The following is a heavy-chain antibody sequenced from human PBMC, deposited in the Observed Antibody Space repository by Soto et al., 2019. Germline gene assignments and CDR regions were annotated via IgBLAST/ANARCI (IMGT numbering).Heavy chain of an antibody. CDR3: ARDRYGDYFDY. V-gene: IGHV4-31*03. CDR1: GGSISSGGYY. CDR2: IYYSGST. Sequence: SETLSLTCTVSGGSISSGGYYWSWTRQHPGKGLEWIGYIYYSGSTYYNPSLKSRVTISVDTSKNQFSLKLSSVTAADTAVYYCARDRYGDYFDYWGQGTLVTVSS. D-gene: IGHD4-17*01. J-gene: IGHJ4*02.